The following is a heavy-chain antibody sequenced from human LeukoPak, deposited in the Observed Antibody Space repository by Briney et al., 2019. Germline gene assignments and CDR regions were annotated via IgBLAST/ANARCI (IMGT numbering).Heavy chain of an antibody. J-gene: IGHJ5*02. V-gene: IGHV3-74*01. D-gene: IGHD2-15*01. Sequence: GGSLRLSCAASGFTFSSYWMHWVRQAPGKGLVWVSSINTDGSSTSYADSVKGRFTISRDNAKNTLYLQMNSLRAEDTAVYYCARDLGYCSGGSCYNWFDPWGQGTLVTVSS. CDR2: INTDGSST. CDR3: ARDLGYCSGGSCYNWFDP. CDR1: GFTFSSYW.